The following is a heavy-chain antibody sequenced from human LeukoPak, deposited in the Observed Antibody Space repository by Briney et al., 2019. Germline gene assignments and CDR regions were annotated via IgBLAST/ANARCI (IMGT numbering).Heavy chain of an antibody. CDR1: GFTFSSYA. J-gene: IGHJ6*02. Sequence: GGSLRLSCAASGFTFSSYAMHWVRQAPGKGLEWVAVISYDGSNKYYADSVKGRFTISRDNSKNTLYLQMNSLRAEDTAVYYCARARGGHSYGYHAYYYYGMDVWGQGTTVTVSS. D-gene: IGHD5-18*01. V-gene: IGHV3-30-3*01. CDR2: ISYDGSNK. CDR3: ARARGGHSYGYHAYYYYGMDV.